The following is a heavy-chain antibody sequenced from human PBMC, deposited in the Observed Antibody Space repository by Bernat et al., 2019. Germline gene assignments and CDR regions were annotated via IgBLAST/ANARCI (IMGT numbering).Heavy chain of an antibody. CDR3: ARSYASGSYIDY. CDR1: GFTFSDYS. V-gene: IGHV3-11*06. CDR2: IGSSSTYT. Sequence: QVQLVESGGGLVKPGGSLRLSCAASGFTFSDYSMTWIRQAPGKGLEWVSYIGSSSTYTNYADSVKGRFTISRDNAKNSLYLQMNSLRAEDTAVYYCARSYASGSYIDYWGQGTLVTVSS. D-gene: IGHD3-16*01. J-gene: IGHJ4*02.